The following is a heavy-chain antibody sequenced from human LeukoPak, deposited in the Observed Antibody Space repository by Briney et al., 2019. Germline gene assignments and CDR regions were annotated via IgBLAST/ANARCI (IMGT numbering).Heavy chain of an antibody. Sequence: PGGSLRLSCAASGFTFSSYWMSWVRQAPGKGLEWVANIKQDGSEKYYVDSVKGRFTISRDNSKNTLYLQMNSLRAEDTAVYYCAKAPVLGYCSGGSCYPYFDYWGQGTLVTVSS. V-gene: IGHV3-7*03. CDR2: IKQDGSEK. CDR3: AKAPVLGYCSGGSCYPYFDY. D-gene: IGHD2-15*01. CDR1: GFTFSSYW. J-gene: IGHJ4*02.